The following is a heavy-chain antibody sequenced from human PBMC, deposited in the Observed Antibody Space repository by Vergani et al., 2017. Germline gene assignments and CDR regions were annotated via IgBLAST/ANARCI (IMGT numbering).Heavy chain of an antibody. CDR3: ARDLIIVVPAAINWVYYYGMDV. Sequence: QVQLVQSGAEVKKPGASVKVSCKASGYTFTSYYMHWVRQAPGQGLEWMGIINPRGGSTSYAQKFQGRVTMTRDTSTSTVYMELSSLRSEDTAVYYCARDLIIVVPAAINWVYYYGMDVWGQGTTVTVSS. J-gene: IGHJ6*02. CDR1: GYTFTSYY. D-gene: IGHD2-2*02. CDR2: INPRGGST. V-gene: IGHV1-46*01.